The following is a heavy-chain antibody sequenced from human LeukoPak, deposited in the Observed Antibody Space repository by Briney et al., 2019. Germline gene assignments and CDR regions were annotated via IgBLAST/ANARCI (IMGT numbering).Heavy chain of an antibody. CDR1: GFTFSSYW. D-gene: IGHD3-10*01. CDR2: INSDGSST. CDR3: AKSGTMVRGVILLFDY. V-gene: IGHV3-74*01. J-gene: IGHJ4*02. Sequence: GGSLRLSCAASGFTFSSYWMHWVRQAPGKGLVWVSRINSDGSSTSYADSVKGRFTISRDNAKNTLYLQMNSLRAEDTAVYYCAKSGTMVRGVILLFDYWGQGTLVTVSS.